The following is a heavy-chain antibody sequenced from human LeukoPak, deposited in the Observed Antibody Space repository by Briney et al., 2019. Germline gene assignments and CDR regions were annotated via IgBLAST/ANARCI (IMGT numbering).Heavy chain of an antibody. J-gene: IGHJ4*02. V-gene: IGHV1-3*01. D-gene: IGHD6-13*01. CDR1: GYTFINFA. CDR2: INAGNGNT. Sequence: ASVKVSCKASGYTFINFAINWGRQAPGQRPEWMGWINAGNGNTKYSQKFQGRVTITRDTSASTAYMELSSLTSEDTAVYYCARGPRAAADDYWGQGTLVTVSS. CDR3: ARGPRAAADDY.